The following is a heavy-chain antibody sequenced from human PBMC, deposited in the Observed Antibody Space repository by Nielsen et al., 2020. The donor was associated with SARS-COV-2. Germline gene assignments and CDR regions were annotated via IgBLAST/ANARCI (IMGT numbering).Heavy chain of an antibody. CDR3: ARALGSGWFGDFDP. CDR1: GFTFSNYD. V-gene: IGHV3-13*04. D-gene: IGHD6-19*01. CDR2: IGTAGET. J-gene: IGHJ5*02. Sequence: RGSLRLSCAASGFTFSNYDMHWVRQATGKGLEWVSGIGTAGETYYPGSVKGRFTISRENAKNSLYLQMNSLRAGDTAVYYCARALGSGWFGDFDPWGQGTLVTVSS.